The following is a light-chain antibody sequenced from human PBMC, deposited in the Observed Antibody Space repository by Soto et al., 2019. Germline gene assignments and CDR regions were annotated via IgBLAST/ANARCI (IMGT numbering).Light chain of an antibody. CDR3: QLYGNSPMYT. CDR1: QSVSSSY. CDR2: GAS. V-gene: IGKV3-20*01. J-gene: IGKJ2*01. Sequence: EIVLTQSPGTLSLSPGERATLSCRASQSVSSSYLAWYLQKPGQAPRLLIYGASSRATGIPDRFSGSGSGTDFTLTVSRLEPEDFAVYYCQLYGNSPMYTFGQGTKVEIK.